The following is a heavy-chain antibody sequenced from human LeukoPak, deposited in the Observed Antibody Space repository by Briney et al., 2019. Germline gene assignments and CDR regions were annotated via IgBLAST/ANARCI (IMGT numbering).Heavy chain of an antibody. V-gene: IGHV1-2*02. J-gene: IGHJ4*02. CDR3: ARDYGEAATITAFRTYYYFDH. D-gene: IGHD5-24*01. CDR1: GYRFTDYY. Sequence: ASVKVSCKASGYRFTDYYMHWVLQAPGQGLEWMGWVNPNNGATNYAQKFQGRVTMTRGTSISTVYMDLTSLRSDDSAIYYCARDYGEAATITAFRTYYYFDHWGQGTLVTVSS. CDR2: VNPNNGAT.